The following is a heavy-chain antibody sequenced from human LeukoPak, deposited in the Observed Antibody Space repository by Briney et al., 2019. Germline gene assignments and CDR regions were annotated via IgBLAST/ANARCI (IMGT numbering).Heavy chain of an antibody. CDR2: IIPIFGKE. CDR3: ARVPEGYDYVWGSYRSNWFDP. Sequence: SVKVSCKASGGTFSSYAISWVRQAPAKGLEWMGGIIPIFGKEKYAQKFQGRVTITAGESTSTAYMELSSLRSEDTAVYYCARVPEGYDYVWGSYRSNWFDPWGQGTLVTVSS. D-gene: IGHD3-16*02. V-gene: IGHV1-69*13. CDR1: GGTFSSYA. J-gene: IGHJ5*02.